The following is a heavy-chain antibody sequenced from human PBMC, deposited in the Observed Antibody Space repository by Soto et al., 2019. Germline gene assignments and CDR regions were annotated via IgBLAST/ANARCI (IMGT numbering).Heavy chain of an antibody. CDR2: IIPILGIA. D-gene: IGHD4-17*01. Sequence: QVQLVQSGAEVKKPGSSVKVSCKASGGTFSSYTISWVRQAPGQGLEWMGRIIPILGIANYAQKFQGRVTITADKSTSTAYMELSSLRSEDTAVYYCARLDYGDYPLKEIDYWGQGTLVTVSS. V-gene: IGHV1-69*02. CDR3: ARLDYGDYPLKEIDY. J-gene: IGHJ4*02. CDR1: GGTFSSYT.